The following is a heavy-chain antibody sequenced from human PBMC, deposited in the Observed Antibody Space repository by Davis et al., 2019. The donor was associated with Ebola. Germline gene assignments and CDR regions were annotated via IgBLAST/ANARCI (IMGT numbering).Heavy chain of an antibody. V-gene: IGHV4-59*12. D-gene: IGHD6-13*01. CDR3: GGGGIAAAGTTDY. CDR2: IYYSGST. Sequence: MPSETLSLTCTVSGGSISSYYWSWIRQPPGKGLEWIGYIYYSGSTNYNPSLKSRVTISVDTSKNQFSLKLSSVTAADTAVYYCGGGGIAAAGTTDYWGQGTLVTVSS. CDR1: GGSISSYY. J-gene: IGHJ4*02.